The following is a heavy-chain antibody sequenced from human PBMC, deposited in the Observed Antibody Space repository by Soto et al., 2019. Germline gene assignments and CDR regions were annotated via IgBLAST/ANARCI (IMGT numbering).Heavy chain of an antibody. Sequence: EVQLVESGGGLVQPGGSLRVSCETSGFRFSDYWMSWVRQSPGKGMEWVANVKQDGSEKNYVDSVKGRFSISRDNARKSVYLQMNSLRGEDTAVYHCAAGRWMVRYWGQGTLVTVSS. CDR1: GFRFSDYW. D-gene: IGHD6-19*01. V-gene: IGHV3-7*05. CDR3: AAGRWMVRY. CDR2: VKQDGSEK. J-gene: IGHJ4*02.